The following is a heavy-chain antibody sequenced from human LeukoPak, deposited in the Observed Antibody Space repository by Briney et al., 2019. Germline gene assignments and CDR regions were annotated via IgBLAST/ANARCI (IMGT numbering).Heavy chain of an antibody. CDR3: ARGSYVWGSYRPEATFDFDY. CDR1: GYTFTSYG. V-gene: IGHV1-18*01. CDR2: FSAYNGNT. D-gene: IGHD3-16*02. Sequence: ASLKVSCKASGYTFTSYGISWVRQAPGQGLEWMGWFSAYNGNTNYAQKLQGRVTMTTDTSTSTAYMELRSLRSDDTAVYYCARGSYVWGSYRPEATFDFDYWGQGTLVTVSS. J-gene: IGHJ4*02.